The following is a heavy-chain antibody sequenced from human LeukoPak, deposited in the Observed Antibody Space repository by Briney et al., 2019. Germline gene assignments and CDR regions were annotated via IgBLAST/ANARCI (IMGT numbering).Heavy chain of an antibody. V-gene: IGHV3-23*01. CDR2: ISGSGGST. CDR3: ATSISNLQFFPLVFDY. CDR1: VFTFSIYA. D-gene: IGHD5-24*01. Sequence: GGSLRLSCAASVFTFSIYATSGVPPAPGKGLEWVSAISGSGGSTYYADSVKGRFTISRDNSKNTLYLQMNSLRAEDTAVYYWATSISNLQFFPLVFDYWGQGTLVTVSS. J-gene: IGHJ4*02.